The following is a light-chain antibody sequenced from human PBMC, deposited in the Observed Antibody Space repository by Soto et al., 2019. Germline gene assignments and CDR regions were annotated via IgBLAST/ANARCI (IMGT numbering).Light chain of an antibody. Sequence: EIVMTKSPATLSVSPWETTRLSCRASQSINSDVAWYQQKPGQAPRLLIYGASSRATGIPDRFSGSGSGTDFTLTISRLEPDDFAVYYCQQYGSSPLTFGGGTKVDIK. CDR2: GAS. CDR3: QQYGSSPLT. CDR1: QSINSD. V-gene: IGKV3-20*01. J-gene: IGKJ4*01.